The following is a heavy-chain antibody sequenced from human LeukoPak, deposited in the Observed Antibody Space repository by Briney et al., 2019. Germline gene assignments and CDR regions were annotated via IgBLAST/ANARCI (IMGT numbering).Heavy chain of an antibody. CDR3: ARGRSITILRGVAISDGFDI. CDR2: IATSSDYI. V-gene: IGHV3-21*06. Sequence: PGGSLRLSCAASGFTFSTYSMNWARQAPGKGLEWVSYIATSSDYIYYAGSLEGRFTISRDNAKNSLYLHMNSLRPDDTAVYYCARGRSITILRGVAISDGFDIWGQGTKVTVS. D-gene: IGHD3-10*01. J-gene: IGHJ3*02. CDR1: GFTFSTYS.